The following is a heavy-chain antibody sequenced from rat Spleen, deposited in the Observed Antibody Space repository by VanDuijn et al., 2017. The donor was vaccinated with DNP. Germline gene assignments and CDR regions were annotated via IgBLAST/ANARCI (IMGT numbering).Heavy chain of an antibody. Sequence: EVQLQESGPGLVKPSQSLSLTCSVTGYSITSSYRWNWIRKFPGNKMEWIGHIISSGSTSYNPSLKSRISITRDTSKNQFFLQLNSLTTEDTATYYCARWSDYFDYWGQGVMVTVSS. CDR2: IISSGST. CDR3: ARWSDYFDY. J-gene: IGHJ2*01. CDR1: GYSITSSY. V-gene: IGHV3-1*01.